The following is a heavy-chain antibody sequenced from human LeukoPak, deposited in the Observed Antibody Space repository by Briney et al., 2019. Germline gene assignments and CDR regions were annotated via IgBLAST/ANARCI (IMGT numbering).Heavy chain of an antibody. D-gene: IGHD6-13*01. J-gene: IGHJ4*02. CDR2: ISYDGSSK. Sequence: GGSLRLSCAASGFTFSSYAMHWVRQAPGKGLEWVAVISYDGSSKYYADSVKGRFTISRDNSKNTLYLQMNSLRAEDTAVYYCARAAALVEVDYWGQGTLVTVSS. V-gene: IGHV3-30*01. CDR3: ARAAALVEVDY. CDR1: GFTFSSYA.